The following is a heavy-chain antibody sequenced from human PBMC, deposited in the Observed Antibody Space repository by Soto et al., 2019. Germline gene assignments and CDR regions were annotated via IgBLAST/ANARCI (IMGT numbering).Heavy chain of an antibody. CDR2: FDPEDGET. J-gene: IGHJ6*02. CDR1: GYTFTSYD. D-gene: IGHD6-19*01. V-gene: IGHV1-24*01. CDR3: ATVGAVAGFYGMDV. Sequence: ASMKVSCKASGYTFTSYDINWVRQAPGKGLEWMGGFDPEDGETIYAQKFQGRVTMTEDTSTDTAYMELSSLRSEDTAVYYCATVGAVAGFYGMDVWGQGPTVTVSS.